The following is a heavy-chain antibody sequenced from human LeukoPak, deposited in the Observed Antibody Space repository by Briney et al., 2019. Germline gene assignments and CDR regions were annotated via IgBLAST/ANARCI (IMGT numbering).Heavy chain of an antibody. CDR1: GYTFTGYY. V-gene: IGHV1-2*02. Sequence: ASVKVSCTTSGYTFTGYYMHWVRQAPGQGLEWMGWINPNSGGTNYAQKFQGRVTMTRDTSISTAYMGLRSLRSDDTAVYYCATTTYGDYGVEVDYWGQGTLVTVSS. J-gene: IGHJ4*02. CDR3: ATTTYGDYGVEVDY. CDR2: INPNSGGT. D-gene: IGHD4-17*01.